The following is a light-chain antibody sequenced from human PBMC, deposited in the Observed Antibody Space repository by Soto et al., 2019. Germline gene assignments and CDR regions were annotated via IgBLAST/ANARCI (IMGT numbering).Light chain of an antibody. V-gene: IGKV3-20*01. CDR3: QQYGSSPLS. CDR1: QSVSNNY. CDR2: GAS. J-gene: IGKJ4*01. Sequence: EIVLTQSPGTLSLSPGERATLSCRASQSVSNNYLAWYQQKPGQAPRLLIYGASRRATGIPDRFSGCGSGTDFTLTISRLEPEDFAVYSRQQYGSSPLSFGGGTKVEIK.